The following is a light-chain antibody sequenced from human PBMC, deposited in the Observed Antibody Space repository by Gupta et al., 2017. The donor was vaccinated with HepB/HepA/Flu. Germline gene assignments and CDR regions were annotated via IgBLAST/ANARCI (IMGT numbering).Light chain of an antibody. J-gene: IGKJ1*01. V-gene: IGKV4-1*01. CDR3: QQYYSIPQT. CDR2: WAS. Sequence: DIEMTQSPDSLAVSLGERATINCKSSQSVLYSSNNKNYLDWYQQKPGQPPKLLIYWASTRESGVPDRVSGSGSGTDFTLTISSLQAEDVAVYYCQQYYSIPQTFGPGTKVEIK. CDR1: QSVLYSSNNKNY.